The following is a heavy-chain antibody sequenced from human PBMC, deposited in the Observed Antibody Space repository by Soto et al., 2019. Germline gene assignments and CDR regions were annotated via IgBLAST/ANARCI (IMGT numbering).Heavy chain of an antibody. CDR2: ISSSSSYI. V-gene: IGHV3-21*01. D-gene: IGHD3-10*01. Sequence: SLRLSCAASGFTFSSYSMNWVRQAPGKGLEWVSSISSSSSYIYYADSVKGRFTISRDNAKNSLYLQMNSLRAEDTAVYYCARDGGFGDVDYWGQGTLVTVSS. CDR1: GFTFSSYS. CDR3: ARDGGFGDVDY. J-gene: IGHJ4*02.